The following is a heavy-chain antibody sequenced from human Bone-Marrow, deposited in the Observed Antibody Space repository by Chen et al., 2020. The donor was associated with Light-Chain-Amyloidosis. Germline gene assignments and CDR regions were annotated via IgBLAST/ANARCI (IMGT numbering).Heavy chain of an antibody. Sequence: VQQVHSGPEVTKPGEPLKISCKGFGYTFPNYWIAWVRQMPGKGLEWMGVSYPDDSDARYSPSFEGQVTISADKSITTAYLQWRRLKASDTAMYYCARRRDGYNFDYWGQGTLVTVSS. CDR3: ARRRDGYNFDY. V-gene: IGHV5-51*01. CDR2: SYPDDSDA. J-gene: IGHJ4*02. D-gene: IGHD5-12*01. CDR1: GYTFPNYW.